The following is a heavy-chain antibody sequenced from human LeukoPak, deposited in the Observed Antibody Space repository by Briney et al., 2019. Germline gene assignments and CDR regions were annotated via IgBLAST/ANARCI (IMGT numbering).Heavy chain of an antibody. CDR2: INPNSGGT. CDR3: ARRSSTGSFDP. J-gene: IGHJ5*02. Sequence: AAVKVSCKASGYSFSCYYMHLVRQAPGQGLEWMGWINPNSGGTNYAQKFQGRFTMTMDTSISTAYMELSRLRSDDTAVYYCARRSSTGSFDPWGQGTLVTVSS. D-gene: IGHD2-2*01. V-gene: IGHV1-2*02. CDR1: GYSFSCYY.